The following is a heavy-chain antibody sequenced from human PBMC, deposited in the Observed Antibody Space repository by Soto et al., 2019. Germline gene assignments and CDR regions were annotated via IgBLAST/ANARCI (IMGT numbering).Heavy chain of an antibody. CDR1: GFSLSSYGMG. Sequence: QITLKESGHTLVRPAQTLTLTCGFSGFSLSSYGMGVAWIRQPPGKALEWLALIYWDDDKRYSPSLKDRLAISKDTSSNQVVLTITNMDPGDTATYFCAHAGDYDLLTFDHWGPGTLVTVSS. V-gene: IGHV2-5*02. D-gene: IGHD4-17*01. CDR2: IYWDDDK. J-gene: IGHJ4*02. CDR3: AHAGDYDLLTFDH.